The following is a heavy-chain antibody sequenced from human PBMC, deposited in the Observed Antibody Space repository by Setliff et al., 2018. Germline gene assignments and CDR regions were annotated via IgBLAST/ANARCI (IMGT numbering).Heavy chain of an antibody. CDR2: ISSSSSTI. Sequence: PGGSLRLSCAASGFTFSSYSMNWVRQAPGKGLEWVSYISSSSSTIYYADSVKGRFTISRDSAKNSLYLQMNSLRAEDTAVYYCARVYSGYDPNHYFDYWGQGTLVTVSS. V-gene: IGHV3-48*01. CDR3: ARVYSGYDPNHYFDY. D-gene: IGHD5-12*01. CDR1: GFTFSSYS. J-gene: IGHJ4*02.